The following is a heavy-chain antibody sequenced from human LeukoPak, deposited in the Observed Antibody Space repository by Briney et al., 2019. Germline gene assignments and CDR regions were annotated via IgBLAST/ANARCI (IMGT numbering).Heavy chain of an antibody. CDR1: GFTFSSYG. V-gene: IGHV3-23*01. J-gene: IGHJ6*04. CDR3: AELGITMIGGV. Sequence: GGSLRLSCAASGFTFSSYGMSWVRQAPGKGLEWVSAISDTGGSAYYADSVKGRFTISRDNSKNSLYLQMNSLRAEDTAVYYCAELGITMIGGVWGKGTTVTISS. CDR2: ISDTGGSA. D-gene: IGHD3-10*02.